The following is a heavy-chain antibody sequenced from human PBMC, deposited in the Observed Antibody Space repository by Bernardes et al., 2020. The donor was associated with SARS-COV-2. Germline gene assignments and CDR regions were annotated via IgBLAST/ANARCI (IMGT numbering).Heavy chain of an antibody. J-gene: IGHJ4*02. D-gene: IGHD3-22*01. CDR3: ARYSSGYYSYFDY. V-gene: IGHV4-31*03. CDR2: IYYSGST. CDR1: GGSISSGGYY. Sequence: SETLSLTCTVSGGSISSGGYYWSWIRQHPGKGLEWIGYIYYSGSTYYNPSLKSRVTISVDTSKNQFSLKLSSVTAADTAVYYCARYSSGYYSYFDYWGQGTLVTVSS.